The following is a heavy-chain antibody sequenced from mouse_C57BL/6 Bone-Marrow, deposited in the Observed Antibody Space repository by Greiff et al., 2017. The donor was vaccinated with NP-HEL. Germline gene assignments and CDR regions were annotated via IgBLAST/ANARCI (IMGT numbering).Heavy chain of an antibody. V-gene: IGHV5-6*01. D-gene: IGHD2-4*01. CDR3: ARQGDYDSYYFDY. CDR2: ISSGGSYT. J-gene: IGHJ2*01. CDR1: GFTFSSYG. Sequence: EVKLQESGGDLVKPGGSLKLSCAASGFTFSSYGMSWVRQTPDKRLEWVATISSGGSYTYYPDSVKGRFTISRDNAKNTLYLQMSSLKSEDTAMYYCARQGDYDSYYFDYWGQGTTLTVSS.